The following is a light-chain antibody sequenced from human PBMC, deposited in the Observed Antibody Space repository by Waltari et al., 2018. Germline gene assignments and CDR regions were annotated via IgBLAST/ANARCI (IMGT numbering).Light chain of an antibody. Sequence: VLTQSPGTLSLSPGERAILSCRASQSVSSNSLVWYQQKPGQTPRLLIYGASSRATGIPERFSGSGSGTDFTLTISSLEPEDFAMYYCQQYDSAVLTFGGGTRWRSN. CDR1: QSVSSNS. J-gene: IGKJ4*01. V-gene: IGKV3-20*01. CDR2: GAS. CDR3: QQYDSAVLT.